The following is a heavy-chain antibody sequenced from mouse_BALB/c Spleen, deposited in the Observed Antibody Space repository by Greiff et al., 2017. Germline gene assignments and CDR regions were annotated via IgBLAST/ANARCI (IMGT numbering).Heavy chain of an antibody. CDR1: GFTFSSFG. D-gene: IGHD1-1*01. J-gene: IGHJ4*01. V-gene: IGHV5-17*02. CDR3: ARCPITTVVPYAMDD. CDR2: ISSGSSTI. Sequence: EVQRVESGGGLVQPGGSRKLSCAASGFTFSSFGMHWVRQAPEKGLEWVAYISSGSSTIYYADTVKGRFTISRDNPKNTLFLQMTSLRSEDTAMYYCARCPITTVVPYAMDDWGQGTSVTVSS.